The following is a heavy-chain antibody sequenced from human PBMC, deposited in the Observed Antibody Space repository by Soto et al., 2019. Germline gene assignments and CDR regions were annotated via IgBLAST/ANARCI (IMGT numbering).Heavy chain of an antibody. CDR3: AREIRSGYYKYWYFDL. J-gene: IGHJ2*01. CDR2: INNDSGGT. CDR1: CYSFTEYD. D-gene: IGHD3-3*01. Sequence: ASEKVWSKAPCYSFTEYDMHLVRQAPGQGPEWMGWINNDSGGTKYAQKFEGRVTMSRDTSINTAYMELNNLISDDTAVYYCAREIRSGYYKYWYFDLWGRGTLVTVS. V-gene: IGHV1-2*02.